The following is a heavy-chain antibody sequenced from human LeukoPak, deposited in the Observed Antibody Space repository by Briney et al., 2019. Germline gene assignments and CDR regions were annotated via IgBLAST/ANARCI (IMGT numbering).Heavy chain of an antibody. Sequence: AGGSLRLSCAASGFSFISYGMHWVRQAPDKGLEWVGVISDDGRSKDYADSVKGRFTISRDNSKDTLYLQMNSLRAEDTAVYYCAKRPSDYGDYVSYFDYWGQGTLVTVSS. CDR3: AKRPSDYGDYVSYFDY. CDR1: GFSFISYG. CDR2: ISDDGRSK. J-gene: IGHJ4*02. V-gene: IGHV3-30*18. D-gene: IGHD4-17*01.